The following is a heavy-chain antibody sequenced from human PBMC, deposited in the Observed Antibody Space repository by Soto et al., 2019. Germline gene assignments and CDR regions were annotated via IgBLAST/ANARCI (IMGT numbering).Heavy chain of an antibody. CDR3: ARGGGMDV. J-gene: IGHJ6*04. CDR1: GFTFTSYG. Sequence: EVQLLESGGGLLQPGGSLRLACEASGFTFTSYGMSWVRQAPGKGLEWVSSFSGTGGNTYYADSGKGRFTISRDNFKNTLYLQMASLRPDETAVYYCARGGGMDVWGRGTTVTVSS. V-gene: IGHV3-23*01. CDR2: FSGTGGNT.